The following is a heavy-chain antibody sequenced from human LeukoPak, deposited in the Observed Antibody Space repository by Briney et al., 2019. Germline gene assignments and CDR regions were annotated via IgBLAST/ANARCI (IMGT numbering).Heavy chain of an antibody. Sequence: PGGSLRLSCAASGFTFSNAWMGWVRQAPGKGLEWVGRIKSKTDGGTTDYAAPVKGRFTISRDDSKNTLYLQMNSMRAEDTAVYFCAKRGVVIRVILVGFHKEAYYFDSWGQGALVTVSS. J-gene: IGHJ4*02. D-gene: IGHD3-22*01. CDR2: IKSKTDGGTT. CDR3: AKRGVVIRVILVGFHKEAYYFDS. CDR1: GFTFSNAW. V-gene: IGHV3-15*01.